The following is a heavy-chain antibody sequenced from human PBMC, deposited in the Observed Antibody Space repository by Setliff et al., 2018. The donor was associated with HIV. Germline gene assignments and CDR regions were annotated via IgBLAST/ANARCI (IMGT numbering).Heavy chain of an antibody. CDR2: ITGSGDST. D-gene: IGHD3-3*01. V-gene: IGHV3-23*01. J-gene: IGHJ4*02. Sequence: GGSLRLSCAASGFTFSSYAMTWVRQAPGMGLEWVSSITGSGDSTYYANSVEGRFTISRDSSKNTLSLQMSSLRAEDTAVYYCAKTREINNFWSGIDYWGQGTLVTVSS. CDR1: GFTFSSYA. CDR3: AKTREINNFWSGIDY.